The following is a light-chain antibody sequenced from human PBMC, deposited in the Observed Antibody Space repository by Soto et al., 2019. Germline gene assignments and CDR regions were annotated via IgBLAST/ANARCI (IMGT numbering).Light chain of an antibody. J-gene: IGKJ1*01. CDR2: AAS. V-gene: IGKV3-20*01. CDR3: QQYGLSPRT. Sequence: EIVLAQAPGTLSLSPGERVTLSCRASQSVSSSYLAWYQQKPGQAPRLFIYAASIRATGIPDRFSGSGSGTDFTLTISSLEPEDFAVYYCQQYGLSPRTFGRGTNVEIK. CDR1: QSVSSSY.